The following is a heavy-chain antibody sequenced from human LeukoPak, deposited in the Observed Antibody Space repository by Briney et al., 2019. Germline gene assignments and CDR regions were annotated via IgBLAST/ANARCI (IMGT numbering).Heavy chain of an antibody. D-gene: IGHD1-20*01. J-gene: IGHJ6*03. V-gene: IGHV3-53*01. CDR3: ARLITGTTGERGYYYYYMDV. CDR2: IYSGGST. CDR1: GFTVSSNY. Sequence: TGGSLRLSCAASGFTVSSNYMGWVRQAPGKGLEWVSVIYSGGSTYYADSVKGRFTISRDNSKNTLYLQMNSLRAEDTAVYYCARLITGTTGERGYYYYYMDVWGKGTTVTISS.